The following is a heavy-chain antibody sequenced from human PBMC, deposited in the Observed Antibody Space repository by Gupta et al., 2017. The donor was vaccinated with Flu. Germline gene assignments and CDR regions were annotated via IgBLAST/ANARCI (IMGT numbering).Heavy chain of an antibody. Sequence: EVQLLESGGGLVQPGRSLRLSCAASGFHFDDYAMHWVRQVPGKGLEWVAGVSWNSASVGYADSVKGRFIISKDNSKSSLFLQMDSLRVEDTALCFCVRARYFDTSGYSIDAFDLWGQGTMVTVSS. D-gene: IGHD3-22*01. CDR1: GFHFDDYA. V-gene: IGHV3-9*01. J-gene: IGHJ3*01. CDR3: VRARYFDTSGYSIDAFDL. CDR2: VSWNSASV.